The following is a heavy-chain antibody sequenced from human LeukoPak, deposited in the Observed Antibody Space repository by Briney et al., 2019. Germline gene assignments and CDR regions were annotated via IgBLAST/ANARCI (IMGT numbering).Heavy chain of an antibody. V-gene: IGHV2-5*02. J-gene: IGHJ4*02. Sequence: ESGPTLVKPTQTLTLTCSFSGFSLTTTGVSVGWIRQPSGKALEWLALVYWDDDKFYSPSLKNRLTITKDTSKNQVVLTMTNMNPVDTGTYYCAHSPRFCRDGRCFTAPFDYWGQGTLVTVSS. CDR3: AHSPRFCRDGRCFTAPFDY. CDR2: VYWDDDK. D-gene: IGHD3-3*01. CDR1: GFSLTTTGVS.